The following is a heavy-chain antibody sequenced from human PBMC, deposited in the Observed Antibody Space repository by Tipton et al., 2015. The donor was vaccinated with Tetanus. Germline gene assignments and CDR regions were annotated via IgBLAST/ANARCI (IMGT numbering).Heavy chain of an antibody. CDR3: AKDLDYYDSSGWGDY. CDR1: GFTFSSYG. V-gene: IGHV3-30*18. D-gene: IGHD3-22*01. J-gene: IGHJ4*02. Sequence: QVQLVQSGGGVVQPGRSLRLSCAASGFTFSSYGMHWVRQAPGKGLEWVAVISYDGSNKYYADSVKGRFTISRDNSKNTLYLQMNSLRAEDTAVYYCAKDLDYYDSSGWGDYWGQGTLVTVSS. CDR2: ISYDGSNK.